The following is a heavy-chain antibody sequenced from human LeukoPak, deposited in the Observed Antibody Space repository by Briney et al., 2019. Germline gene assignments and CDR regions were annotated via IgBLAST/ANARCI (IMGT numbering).Heavy chain of an antibody. CDR3: AKDVNGEYSYGYSHY. CDR2: IKSKTDGGTT. J-gene: IGHJ4*02. V-gene: IGHV3-15*05. Sequence: GGSLRLSCAASGFTFSNAWMSWVRQAPGKGLEWVGRIKSKTDGGTTDYAAPVKGRFTISRDNAKNSLYLQMNSLRAEDTALYYCAKDVNGEYSYGYSHYWGQGTLVTVSS. CDR1: GFTFSNAW. D-gene: IGHD5-18*01.